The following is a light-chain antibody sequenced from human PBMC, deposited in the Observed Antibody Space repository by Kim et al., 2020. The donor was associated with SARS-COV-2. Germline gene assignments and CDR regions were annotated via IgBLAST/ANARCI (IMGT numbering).Light chain of an antibody. CDR2: GKN. CDR1: SRRSYY. Sequence: LGQTVRITCQGDSRRSYYASWYQQKPGQAPVLVIYGKNNRPSGIPDRFSGSSSGNTASLTITGAQAEDEADYYCNSRDSSGNRNYVFGTGTKVTVL. CDR3: NSRDSSGNRNYV. V-gene: IGLV3-19*01. J-gene: IGLJ1*01.